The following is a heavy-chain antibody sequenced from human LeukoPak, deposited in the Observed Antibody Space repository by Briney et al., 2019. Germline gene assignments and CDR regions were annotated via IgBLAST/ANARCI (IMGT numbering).Heavy chain of an antibody. V-gene: IGHV4-39*01. D-gene: IGHD1-26*01. CDR2: IYYSGST. CDR3: ARRDSGSHWSRAFDI. J-gene: IGHJ3*02. Sequence: SETLSLTCTVSGGSISSSSYYWGWIRQPPGKGLEWIGSIYYSGSTYYNPSLKSRVTISVDTSKNQFSLKLSSVTAADTAVYYCARRDSGSHWSRAFDIWGQGTMVTVSS. CDR1: GGSISSSSYY.